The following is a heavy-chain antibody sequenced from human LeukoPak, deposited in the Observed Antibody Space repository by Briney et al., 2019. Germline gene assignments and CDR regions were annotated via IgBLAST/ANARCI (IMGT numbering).Heavy chain of an antibody. J-gene: IGHJ6*03. CDR1: GGSISSYY. Sequence: SETLSLTCTVSGGSISSYYWSWIRQPAGKGLEWIGRIYTSGSTNYNPSLKSRVTMSVDTSKNQFSLKLSSVTAADTAVYYCAREGAAAGTYYYYYMDVWGKGTTVTISS. CDR3: AREGAAAGTYYYYYMDV. V-gene: IGHV4-4*07. D-gene: IGHD6-13*01. CDR2: IYTSGST.